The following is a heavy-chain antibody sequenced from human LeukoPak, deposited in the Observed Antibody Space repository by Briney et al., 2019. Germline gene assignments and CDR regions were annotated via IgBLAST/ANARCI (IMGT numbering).Heavy chain of an antibody. CDR2: INAGNGNT. J-gene: IGHJ6*02. Sequence: ASVKVSCKASGYTFTRYAMQWGRQAPGLRLELMRWINAGNGNTKYSQKFQGRVTITRDTSASTAYMELSSLRSEDTAVYYCAGNPPYYYYGMDVWGQGTTVTVSS. V-gene: IGHV1-3*01. CDR1: GYTFTRYA. D-gene: IGHD1-14*01. CDR3: AGNPPYYYYGMDV.